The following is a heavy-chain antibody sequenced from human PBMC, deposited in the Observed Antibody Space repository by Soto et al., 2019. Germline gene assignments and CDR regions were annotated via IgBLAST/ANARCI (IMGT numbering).Heavy chain of an antibody. J-gene: IGHJ6*02. V-gene: IGHV1-69*12. Sequence: QVQLVQSGAEVKKPGSSVRVSCKASGGTLSNYGISWVRQAPGQGLEWMGGIIPFFGTANYAQKFQGRVTITADESKSTVYMDVTSLRSEDTAVYYCSRGDATKIVVTTYYAMDVWGQGTTVSVSS. CDR2: IIPFFGTA. CDR3: SRGDATKIVVTTYYAMDV. CDR1: GGTLSNYG. D-gene: IGHD4-17*01.